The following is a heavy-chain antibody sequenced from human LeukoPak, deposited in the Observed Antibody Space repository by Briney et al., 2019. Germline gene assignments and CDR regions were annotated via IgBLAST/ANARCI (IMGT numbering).Heavy chain of an antibody. J-gene: IGHJ4*02. CDR1: GGTFGSYA. CDR2: IIPIFGTA. CDR3: ASFVLRFLEWFEYYFDY. V-gene: IGHV1-69*13. D-gene: IGHD3-3*01. Sequence: SVKVSCKASGGTFGSYAISWVRQAPGQGLEWMGGIIPIFGTANYAQKFQGRVTITADESTSTAYMELSSLRSEDTAVYYCASFVLRFLEWFEYYFDYWGQGTLVTVSS.